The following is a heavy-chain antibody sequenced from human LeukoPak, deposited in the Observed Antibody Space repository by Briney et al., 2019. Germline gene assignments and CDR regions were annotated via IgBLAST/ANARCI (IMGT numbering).Heavy chain of an antibody. J-gene: IGHJ4*02. CDR1: GGSFSGYY. V-gene: IGHV4-34*01. CDR2: INHSGST. D-gene: IGHD3/OR15-3a*01. Sequence: SETLSLTCAVYGGSFSGYYWSWIRQPLGKGLEWIGEINHSGSTNYNPSLKSRVTISVDTSKNQFSLKLSSVTAADTAVYYCATNKDWAEADWGQGTLVIVSS. CDR3: ATNKDWAEAD.